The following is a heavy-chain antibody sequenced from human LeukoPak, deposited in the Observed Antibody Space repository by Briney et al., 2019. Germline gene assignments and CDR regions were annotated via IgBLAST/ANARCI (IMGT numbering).Heavy chain of an antibody. D-gene: IGHD1-14*01. J-gene: IGHJ6*03. CDR2: IIASGGNT. CDR1: GFTFSSYA. Sequence: GGSLTLTCAASGFTFSSYAMSWVRQAPGKGLEWVSAIIASGGNTYNADSVKGRFTISRDNSKNTLYLQMNSLRGADTAVYYCAKYSGQYYLNRYMDVWGKGTTVTVSS. CDR3: AKYSGQYYLNRYMDV. V-gene: IGHV3-23*01.